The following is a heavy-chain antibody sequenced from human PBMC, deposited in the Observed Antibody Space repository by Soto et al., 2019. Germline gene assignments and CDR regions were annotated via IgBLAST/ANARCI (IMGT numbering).Heavy chain of an antibody. J-gene: IGHJ4*02. D-gene: IGHD5-12*01. CDR3: AKDRDGYTNQVDY. V-gene: IGHV3-23*01. CDR2: ITGRGSYT. Sequence: EVHLLESGGGLVQPGGSLRLSCSASRFTFGNYGMSWVRQAPGKGLEWVSAITGRGSYTYYADSVRGRFTISRDNSKNTLSLQMNSLSAEDTAIYYCAKDRDGYTNQVDYWGQGTLVTVSS. CDR1: RFTFGNYG.